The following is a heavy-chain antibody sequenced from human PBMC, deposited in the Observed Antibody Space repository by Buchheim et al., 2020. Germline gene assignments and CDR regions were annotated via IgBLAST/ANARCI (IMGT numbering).Heavy chain of an antibody. Sequence: EVQLVESGGGLVKPGGSLRLSCAASGFTFSNAWMSWVRQAPGKGLEWVGRIKSKTDGGTTDYAAPGKGRFTIPRDDSQNTLYLQMNSLKTEDTAAYYCTTDLAGGYDYVHWGQGTL. V-gene: IGHV3-15*01. CDR2: IKSKTDGGTT. CDR3: TTDLAGGYDYVH. CDR1: GFTFSNAW. D-gene: IGHD5-12*01. J-gene: IGHJ4*02.